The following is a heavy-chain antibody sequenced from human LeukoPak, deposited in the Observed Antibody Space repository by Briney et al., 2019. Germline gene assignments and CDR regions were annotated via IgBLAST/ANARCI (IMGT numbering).Heavy chain of an antibody. CDR1: GFIFGDYV. CDR2: ISGSGAST. V-gene: IGHV3-23*01. CDR3: AKGPGIAAAGRSDY. Sequence: AGGSLRLSCTTSGFIFGDYVMSWVRQAPGKGLEWVSVISGSGASTYYADSVKGRFTISRDNSKNTLYLQMNSLRADDTATYYCAKGPGIAAAGRSDYWGQGTLVTVSS. J-gene: IGHJ4*02. D-gene: IGHD6-13*01.